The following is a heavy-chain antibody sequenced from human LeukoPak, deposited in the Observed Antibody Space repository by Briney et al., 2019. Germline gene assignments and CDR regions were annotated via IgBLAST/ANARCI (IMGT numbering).Heavy chain of an antibody. CDR1: GYTFTSYG. CDR3: ARDRPYMVRGVIRMDV. V-gene: IGHV1-18*01. J-gene: IGHJ6*02. D-gene: IGHD3-10*01. CDR2: ISAYNGNT. Sequence: ASVKVSCKASGYTFTSYGISWVRQAPGQGLEWMGWISAYNGNTNYAQKLQGRVTMTTDTSTSTAYMELRSLRSDDTAVYYCARDRPYMVRGVIRMDVWGQGTTVTVSS.